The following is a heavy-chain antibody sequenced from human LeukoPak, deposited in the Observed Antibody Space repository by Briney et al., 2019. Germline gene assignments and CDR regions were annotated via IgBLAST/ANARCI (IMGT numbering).Heavy chain of an antibody. CDR1: GGSISSGVYY. V-gene: IGHV4-31*03. CDR3: ARGDNSAYYGY. CDR2: IYYSGST. D-gene: IGHD3-22*01. J-gene: IGHJ4*02. Sequence: SDTQSLTCTVSGGSISSGVYYWSSIRQHPGKGLEWIGYIYYSGSTYYSPSLKSRVTISVDTSKNQFSLTLSSVTAADTAVYYCARGDNSAYYGYWGQGSLVTVSS.